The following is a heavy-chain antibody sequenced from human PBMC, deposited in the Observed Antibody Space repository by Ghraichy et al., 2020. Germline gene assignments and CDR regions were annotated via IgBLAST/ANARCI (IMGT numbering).Heavy chain of an antibody. CDR2: ISHNGATT. V-gene: IGHV3-64D*06. J-gene: IGHJ4*02. Sequence: GGSLRLSCSASGFTFTTYAMHWVRQAPGKGLEYVSTISHNGATTYYADSVKDRFAISRDSSRNTLYLQMSSLRTEDTAVYYCVKERGSTISDVDYWGQGTLVTVPS. CDR3: VKERGSTISDVDY. D-gene: IGHD1-1*01. CDR1: GFTFTTYA.